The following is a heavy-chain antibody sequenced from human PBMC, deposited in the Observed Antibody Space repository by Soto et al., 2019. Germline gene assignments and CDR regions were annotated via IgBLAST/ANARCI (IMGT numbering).Heavy chain of an antibody. CDR3: ARDRFYDYVWGSYRTAPDDAFDI. Sequence: KASETLSLTCTVSGGSISSGDYYWSWIRQPPGKGLEWIGYIYYSGSTYYNPSLKSRVTISVDTSKNQFSLKLSSVTAADTAVYYCARDRFYDYVWGSYRTAPDDAFDIWGQGTMVTVSS. V-gene: IGHV4-30-4*01. CDR2: IYYSGST. CDR1: GGSISSGDYY. D-gene: IGHD3-16*02. J-gene: IGHJ3*02.